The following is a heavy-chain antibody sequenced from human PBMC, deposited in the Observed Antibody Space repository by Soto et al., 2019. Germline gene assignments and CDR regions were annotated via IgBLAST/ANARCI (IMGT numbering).Heavy chain of an antibody. J-gene: IGHJ3*02. CDR2: INPYNANV. CDR1: GYTFTNHG. D-gene: IGHD3-16*01. Sequence: QVQLVQSGAEVKKPGASVKVSYKTSGYTFTNHGINWVRQAPGQGLEWMGWINPYNANVNYAQTLQGRVTMTTATSTSTAYMDLRSRTSDDTAVYYCARERVAGIWGDAFDIWGQGTMVSVSS. V-gene: IGHV1-18*04. CDR3: ARERVAGIWGDAFDI.